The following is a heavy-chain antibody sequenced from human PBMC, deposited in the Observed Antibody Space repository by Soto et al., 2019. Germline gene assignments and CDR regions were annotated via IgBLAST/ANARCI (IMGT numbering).Heavy chain of an antibody. D-gene: IGHD3-22*01. V-gene: IGHV1-69*06. CDR3: ARDYYYDRSGYHEAFDI. Sequence: QVQLVQSGAEVKKPGSSVKVSCKASGGTFSSYAISWVRQAPGQGLEWMGGIIPIFGTANYAQKFQGRVTITADKSTSTAYMELSSLRSEDTAVYYCARDYYYDRSGYHEAFDILCQGTMVTVSS. CDR1: GGTFSSYA. CDR2: IIPIFGTA. J-gene: IGHJ3*02.